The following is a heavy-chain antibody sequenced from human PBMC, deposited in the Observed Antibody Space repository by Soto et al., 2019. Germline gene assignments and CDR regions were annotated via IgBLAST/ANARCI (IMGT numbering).Heavy chain of an antibody. V-gene: IGHV4-59*08. J-gene: IGHJ6*03. CDR2: VYHSGST. CDR1: GASMSSHY. Sequence: SETLSLTCTVSGASMSSHYWSWMRQPPGKGLEWIGYVYHSGSTNYNPSLKSRVTISIDTSKSQFSLKLSSVTAADTAVYYCARSYYDFWSGDYYFYMDVWGKGTTVTVSS. CDR3: ARSYYDFWSGDYYFYMDV. D-gene: IGHD3-3*01.